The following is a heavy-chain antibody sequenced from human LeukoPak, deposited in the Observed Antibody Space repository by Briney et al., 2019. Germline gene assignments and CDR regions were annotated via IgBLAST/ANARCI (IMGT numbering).Heavy chain of an antibody. V-gene: IGHV4-34*01. CDR3: ARGLEGYSYGYSEFDH. J-gene: IGHJ4*02. CDR2: INHSGST. Sequence: SETLSLTCAVSGGPFSGYSWSWIRQSPGKGLGWIGEINHSGSTNYNPSLKNRVTISVDTSRNQFSLKVTSVTAADTAVYYCARGLEGYSYGYSEFDHWGQGTLVTVSS. D-gene: IGHD5-18*01. CDR1: GGPFSGYS.